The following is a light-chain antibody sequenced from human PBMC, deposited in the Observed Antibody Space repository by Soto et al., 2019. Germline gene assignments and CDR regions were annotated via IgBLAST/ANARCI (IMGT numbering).Light chain of an antibody. J-gene: IGKJ1*01. CDR3: QQYNNWPPWT. CDR1: QSVSNDF. Sequence: EIVLTQSPGILSLSPGERATLSCRASQSVSNDFLAWYQQKPGQAPRLLIYGASTRATDVPDRFSGSGSGADFTLTISSLQSEDFAVYYCQQYNNWPPWTFGQGTKVDIK. CDR2: GAS. V-gene: IGKV3D-15*01.